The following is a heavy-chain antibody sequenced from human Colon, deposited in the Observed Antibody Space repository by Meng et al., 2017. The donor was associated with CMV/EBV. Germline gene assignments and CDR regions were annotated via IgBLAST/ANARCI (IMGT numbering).Heavy chain of an antibody. CDR2: INPKPANP. J-gene: IGHJ1*01. D-gene: IGHD6-13*01. CDR1: GYMFTRYN. Sequence: SCKASGYMFTRYNINWVLQAPGQWLDWIVSINPKPANPTYVQFFTGRFFFSLDTSFSTAYLQISSLEAEDTAVYYCATGSVAADGKVYWGQGTLVTVSS. V-gene: IGHV7-4-1*02. CDR3: ATGSVAADGKVY.